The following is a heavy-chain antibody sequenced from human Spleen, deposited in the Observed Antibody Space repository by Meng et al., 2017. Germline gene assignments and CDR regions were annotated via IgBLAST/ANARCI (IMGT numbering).Heavy chain of an antibody. Sequence: GESLKISCAASGFTFRNYWMHWVRQAPGKGLVWVSGISSDASVTTYTDSVKGRFTISRDNAKNTLYLQMNSLRAEDTAVYYCARDHTVTFSYVSGYPGAPDYWGQGTLVTVSS. CDR2: ISSDASVT. CDR3: ARDHTVTFSYVSGYPGAPDY. CDR1: GFTFRNYW. J-gene: IGHJ4*02. D-gene: IGHD3-10*01. V-gene: IGHV3-74*01.